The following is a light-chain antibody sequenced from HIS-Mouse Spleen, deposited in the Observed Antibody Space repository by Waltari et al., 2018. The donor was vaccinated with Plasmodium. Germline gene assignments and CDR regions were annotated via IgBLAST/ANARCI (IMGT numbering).Light chain of an antibody. J-gene: IGKJ4*01. Sequence: DIQMTQSPSSLSASVGDRVTITCRASQSISSYLNWYQQKPGKAPKLLIYAASSLQSGVPSRVSGSGSGTDFTLTISSLQPEECATYYCQQSYSTPGTFGGGTKVEIK. CDR1: QSISSY. V-gene: IGKV1-39*01. CDR3: QQSYSTPGT. CDR2: AAS.